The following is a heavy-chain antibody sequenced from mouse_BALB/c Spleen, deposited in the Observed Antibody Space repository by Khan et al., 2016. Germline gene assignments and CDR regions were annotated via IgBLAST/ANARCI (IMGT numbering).Heavy chain of an antibody. CDR1: GYSITSDYA. J-gene: IGHJ3*01. Sequence: VQLKESGPGLVKPSQSLSLTCTVTGYSITSDYAWNWIRQFPGNKLEWMGYINYSGSTSYNPSLKSRISITRDTSKNHFFLQLNSVTTEDTATYYCARLERAWFAYWGQGTLVTVSA. CDR3: ARLERAWFAY. V-gene: IGHV3-2*02. CDR2: INYSGST.